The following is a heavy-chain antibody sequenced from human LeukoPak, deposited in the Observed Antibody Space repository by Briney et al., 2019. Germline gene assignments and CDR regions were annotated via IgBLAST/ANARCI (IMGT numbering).Heavy chain of an antibody. D-gene: IGHD1-26*01. CDR2: MYITGNT. J-gene: IGHJ2*01. CDR3: ARDSTASSSWYFDL. Sequence: SETLSLTYTVSGGSISSYYWSWIRQPAGKGLEWIRRMYITGNTNYNPSLKSRVTMSLDTSKNHFSLKLSSVTAADTAVYYCARDSTASSSWYFDLWGRGTLVTVSS. CDR1: GGSISSYY. V-gene: IGHV4-4*07.